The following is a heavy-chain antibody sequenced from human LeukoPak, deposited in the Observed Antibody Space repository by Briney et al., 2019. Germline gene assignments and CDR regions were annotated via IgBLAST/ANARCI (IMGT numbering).Heavy chain of an antibody. Sequence: ASVKVSCKASGYTFTGYYMHWVRQAPGQGLEWMGWINPNSGGTNYAQKFQGRVTMTRDTSISTAYMELSRLRSDDTAVYYCARGSDILTAPSYYYGMDVWGQGTTVTVSS. CDR2: INPNSGGT. D-gene: IGHD3-9*01. CDR1: GYTFTGYY. V-gene: IGHV1-2*02. J-gene: IGHJ6*02. CDR3: ARGSDILTAPSYYYGMDV.